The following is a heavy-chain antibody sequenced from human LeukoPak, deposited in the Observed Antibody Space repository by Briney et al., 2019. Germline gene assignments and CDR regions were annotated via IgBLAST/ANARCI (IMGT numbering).Heavy chain of an antibody. Sequence: SETLSLTCTVSGGSISSSSYYWGWIRQPPGKGLEWIGSIYYNGSTYYNPSLKSRVTISVDTSKNQFSLKLSSVTAADTAVYYCARLGYCGGDCYGRRYFDLWGRGTLVTVSS. J-gene: IGHJ2*01. CDR2: IYYNGST. CDR3: ARLGYCGGDCYGRRYFDL. CDR1: GGSISSSSYY. V-gene: IGHV4-39*01. D-gene: IGHD2-21*01.